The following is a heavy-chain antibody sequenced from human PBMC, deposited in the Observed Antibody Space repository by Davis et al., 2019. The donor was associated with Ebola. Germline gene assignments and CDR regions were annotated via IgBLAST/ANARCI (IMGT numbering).Heavy chain of an antibody. CDR3: ARVNRLYGMDV. V-gene: IGHV4-61*01. CDR1: GGSVSSGSYY. Sequence: PSETLSLTCTVSGGSVSSGSYYWSWIRQPPGKGLEWIGYIYYSGSTNYNPSLKSRVTISVDTSKNQFSLKLSSVTAADTAVYYCARVNRLYGMDVWGQGTTVTVSS. D-gene: IGHD6-25*01. J-gene: IGHJ6*02. CDR2: IYYSGST.